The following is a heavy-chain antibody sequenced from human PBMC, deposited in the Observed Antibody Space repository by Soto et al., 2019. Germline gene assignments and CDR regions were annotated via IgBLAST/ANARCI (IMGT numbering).Heavy chain of an antibody. V-gene: IGHV1-18*04. CDR3: AREAARAGLVYYYDSSGYYDP. CDR2: ISAYNGNT. Sequence: QVQLVQSGAEVKKPGASVKVSCKASGYTFTSYGISWVRQAPGQGLEWMGWISAYNGNTNYAQKLQGRVTMTTDTSTSTAYMELRSLRSDDTAVYYCAREAARAGLVYYYDSSGYYDPWGQGTLVTVSS. D-gene: IGHD3-22*01. CDR1: GYTFTSYG. J-gene: IGHJ5*02.